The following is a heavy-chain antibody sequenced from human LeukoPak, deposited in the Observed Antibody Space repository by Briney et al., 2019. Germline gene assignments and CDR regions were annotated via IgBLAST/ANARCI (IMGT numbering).Heavy chain of an antibody. J-gene: IGHJ4*02. CDR3: ARDGQSGGSGSYPYFDY. CDR1: GFTFSNHW. V-gene: IGHV3-7*03. CDR2: IKQDGTEK. Sequence: GGSLRLSCAASGFTFSNHWMSWVRQAPGKGLEWVANIKQDGTEKWYVDSVKGRFTISRDNAKNSLYLQVNSLRAEDTAIYYCARDGQSGGSGSYPYFDYWGQGTLVTVSS. D-gene: IGHD3-10*01.